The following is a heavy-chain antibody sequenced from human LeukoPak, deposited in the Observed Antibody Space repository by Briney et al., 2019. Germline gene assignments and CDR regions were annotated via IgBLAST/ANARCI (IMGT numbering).Heavy chain of an antibody. D-gene: IGHD3-22*01. J-gene: IGHJ3*02. CDR2: IYHSGST. Sequence: SQTLSLACAVSGGSISSGGYSWSWIRQPPGKGLEWIGYIYHSGSTYYNPSLKSRVTISVDRSKNQFSLKLSSVTAADTAVYYCARGSDDSSGYYSAFDIWGQGTMVTVS. V-gene: IGHV4-30-2*01. CDR3: ARGSDDSSGYYSAFDI. CDR1: GGSISSGGYS.